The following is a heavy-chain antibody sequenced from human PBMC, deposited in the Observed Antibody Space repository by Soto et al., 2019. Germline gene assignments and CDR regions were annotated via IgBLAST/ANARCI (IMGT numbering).Heavy chain of an antibody. CDR1: GFTFDDYA. D-gene: IGHD1-26*01. V-gene: IGHV3-9*01. Sequence: GASLRLSCAASGFTFDDYAMHWVRQAPGKGLEWVSGVSWNSGSIDYAGSVKGRFTISRDNAKHSLCLQMNSLRPEDTALYYCAKDYLGAIFLPDYCGQGTLVTVSS. CDR2: VSWNSGSI. CDR3: AKDYLGAIFLPDY. J-gene: IGHJ4*02.